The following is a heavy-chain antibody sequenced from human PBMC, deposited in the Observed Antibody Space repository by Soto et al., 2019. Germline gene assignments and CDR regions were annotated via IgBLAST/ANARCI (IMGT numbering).Heavy chain of an antibody. CDR3: ARHDSSGWYALLY. J-gene: IGHJ4*02. D-gene: IGHD6-19*01. CDR2: IYKSGST. V-gene: IGHV4-59*08. Sequence: SETLSLTCTVSGASISSYYWSWIRQPPGKGLEWIGYIYKSGSTDYNPSLKSRVTMSVDTSKSQFSLNLSSVTAADTAVYYCARHDSSGWYALLYWGQGILVTVSS. CDR1: GASISSYY.